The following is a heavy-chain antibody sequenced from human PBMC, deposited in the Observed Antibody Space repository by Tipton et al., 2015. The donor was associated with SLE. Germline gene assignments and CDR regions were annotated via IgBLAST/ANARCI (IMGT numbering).Heavy chain of an antibody. V-gene: IGHV4-59*07. Sequence: TLSLTCTVSGGSISSYYWSWIRQPPGKGLEWIGYIYYSGSTDYNPSLKSRVTISVDTSKNQFSLKLSSVTAADTAVYYCARWVQTYYYYYMDVWGKGTTVTVSS. CDR2: IYYSGST. D-gene: IGHD4/OR15-4a*01. J-gene: IGHJ6*03. CDR1: GGSISSYY. CDR3: ARWVQTYYYYYMDV.